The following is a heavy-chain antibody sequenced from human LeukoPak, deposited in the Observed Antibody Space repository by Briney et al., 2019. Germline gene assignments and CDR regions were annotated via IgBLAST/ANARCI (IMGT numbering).Heavy chain of an antibody. CDR2: ISAYNGNT. D-gene: IGHD3-9*01. Sequence: ASVKVSCKASGGTFSSYGISWVRQAPGQGLEWMGWISAYNGNTNYAQKLQGRVTMTTDTSTSTAYMELRSLRSDDTAVYYCARDLYYDILTGYNNFDYWGQGTLVTVSS. J-gene: IGHJ4*02. CDR3: ARDLYYDILTGYNNFDY. CDR1: GGTFSSYG. V-gene: IGHV1-18*01.